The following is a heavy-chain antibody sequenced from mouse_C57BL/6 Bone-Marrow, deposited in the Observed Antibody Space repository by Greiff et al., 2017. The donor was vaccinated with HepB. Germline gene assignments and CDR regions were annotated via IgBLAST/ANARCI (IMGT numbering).Heavy chain of an antibody. CDR1: GYTFSSYW. V-gene: IGHV1-80*01. CDR3: ARAADGNYLFAY. CDR2: IYPQDGDT. J-gene: IGHJ3*01. Sequence: QVQLQQSGAELVKPGASVKISCKASGYTFSSYWMNWVKQRPGKGLEWIGQIYPQDGDTNYNGKFKGKATLTADKSSSTAYMQLSSLTSEDSAVYFCARAADGNYLFAYWGQGTLVTVSA. D-gene: IGHD2-1*01.